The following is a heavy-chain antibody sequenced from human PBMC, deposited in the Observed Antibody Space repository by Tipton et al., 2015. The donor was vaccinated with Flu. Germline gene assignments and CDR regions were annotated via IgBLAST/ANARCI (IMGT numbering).Heavy chain of an antibody. CDR1: GGSFSGYY. CDR3: ARADSSSSKHFDY. V-gene: IGHV4-34*01. CDR2: INQSGGT. D-gene: IGHD6-13*01. Sequence: TLSLTCAVQGGSFSGYYWSWIRQSPAKGLEWIGEINQSGGTRYNPSLKSRVTISVDTSKNQFSLKLSSVTAADTAVYYCARADSSSSKHFDYWGQGTLVTVSS. J-gene: IGHJ4*02.